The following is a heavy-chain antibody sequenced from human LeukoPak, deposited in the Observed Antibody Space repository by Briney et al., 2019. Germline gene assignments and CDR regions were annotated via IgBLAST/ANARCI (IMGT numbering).Heavy chain of an antibody. CDR2: IYYSGST. CDR3: AISTVVTAFDY. CDR1: GGSISSSSYY. Sequence: SETLSLTCTVSGGSISSSSYYWGWIRQPPGKGLEWIGSIYYSGSTYYNPSLKSRVTISVDTSKNQFSLKPSSVTAADTAVYYCAISTVVTAFDYWGQGTLVTVSS. D-gene: IGHD4-23*01. V-gene: IGHV4-39*01. J-gene: IGHJ4*02.